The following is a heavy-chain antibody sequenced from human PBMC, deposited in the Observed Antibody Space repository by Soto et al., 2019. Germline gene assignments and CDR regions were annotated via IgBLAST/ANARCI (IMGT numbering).Heavy chain of an antibody. CDR3: ARGIRQLGY. D-gene: IGHD1-1*01. V-gene: IGHV4-59*01. CDR2: IYYSGST. CDR1: GGSISSYY. J-gene: IGHJ4*02. Sequence: ETLSLTCTVSGGSISSYYRSWIRQPPGKGLEWIGYIYYSGSTNYNPSLKSRVTISVDTSKNQFSLKLSSVTAADTAVYYCARGIRQLGYWGQGTLVTVSS.